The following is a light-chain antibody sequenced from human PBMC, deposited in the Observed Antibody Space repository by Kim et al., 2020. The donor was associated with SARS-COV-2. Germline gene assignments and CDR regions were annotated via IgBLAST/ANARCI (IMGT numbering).Light chain of an antibody. Sequence: SYELTQPPSVSVSPGQTARITCSGDALPNQYAYWYQQKPGQAPVLVIYKDSERPSGIPERFSGSSSGTTVTLTISGVQAEDEADYYCQSADSSGLYVVF. J-gene: IGLJ3*02. V-gene: IGLV3-25*03. CDR1: ALPNQY. CDR2: KDS. CDR3: QSADSSGLYVV.